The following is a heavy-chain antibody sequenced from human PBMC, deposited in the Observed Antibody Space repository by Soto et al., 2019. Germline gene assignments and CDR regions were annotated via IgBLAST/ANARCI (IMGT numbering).Heavy chain of an antibody. J-gene: IGHJ6*01. CDR1: GFTFSSYG. V-gene: IGHV3-33*01. D-gene: IGHD2-21*02. CDR3: VRGSVSGVPAAPWNKGMYV. Sequence: QVQLVESGGGVVQPGRSLRLTCAAPGFTFSSYGMHWVRQAPGKGLDWVAVIWSDGGDEYYADSVKGRLTISRDKSKNTLYVQMNSLRVEDAAVYFCVRGSVSGVPAAPWNKGMYVCGQGNTATVSS. CDR2: IWSDGGDE.